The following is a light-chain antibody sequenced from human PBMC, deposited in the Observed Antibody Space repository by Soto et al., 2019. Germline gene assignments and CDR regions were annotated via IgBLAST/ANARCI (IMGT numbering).Light chain of an antibody. CDR1: QGISNS. V-gene: IGKV1-27*01. Sequence: DLQVTQSPSSLSAFVEDRVTITCRTSQGISNSLAWYQQKPGEVPKLLIFAASTLQSGVPSRFSGSGFGTDFTLTISSLQPEDVATYYCQHYNRAPLTFGPGTKVDIK. J-gene: IGKJ3*01. CDR3: QHYNRAPLT. CDR2: AAS.